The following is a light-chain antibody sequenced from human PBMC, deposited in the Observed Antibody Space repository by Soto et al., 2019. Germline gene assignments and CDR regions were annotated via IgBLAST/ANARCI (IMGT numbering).Light chain of an antibody. CDR1: QSVSSNY. CDR2: GAS. V-gene: IGKV3-20*01. Sequence: EIGLTQSPGTLSLSPGERATLSCRASQSVSSNYLAWYQQKRGQPPRLLIYGASIRATGIPDRFSGSGSGTDFTLTISRLEPEDFAVYYCQQYGSSPLTFGGGAKVEIK. CDR3: QQYGSSPLT. J-gene: IGKJ4*01.